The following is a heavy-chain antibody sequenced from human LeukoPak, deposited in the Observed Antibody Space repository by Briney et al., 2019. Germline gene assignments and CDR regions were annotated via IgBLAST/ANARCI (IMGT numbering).Heavy chain of an antibody. CDR2: MNQDGSEI. Sequence: PGGSLRLSCVGSGFTFSRYWLNWVRQAPGKGLEWVANMNQDGSEIYYLDSVKGRFAISRDNAKNSLYLQMDSLRVEDTAVYYCARDFFHSGASRPFDYWGQGTLVTVSS. J-gene: IGHJ4*02. D-gene: IGHD2-15*01. V-gene: IGHV3-7*01. CDR3: ARDFFHSGASRPFDY. CDR1: GFTFSRYW.